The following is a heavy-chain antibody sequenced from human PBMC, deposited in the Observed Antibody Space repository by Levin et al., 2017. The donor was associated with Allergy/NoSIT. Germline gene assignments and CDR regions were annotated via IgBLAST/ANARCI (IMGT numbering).Heavy chain of an antibody. Sequence: QPGGSLRLSCAASGFTFSSYSMNWVRQAPGKGLEWVSYISSSSSTIYYADSVKGRFTISRDNAKNSLYLQMNSLRAEDTAVYYCARDGFDYGDYSDAFDIWGQGTMVTVSS. J-gene: IGHJ3*02. CDR3: ARDGFDYGDYSDAFDI. CDR1: GFTFSSYS. CDR2: ISSSSSTI. V-gene: IGHV3-48*01. D-gene: IGHD4-17*01.